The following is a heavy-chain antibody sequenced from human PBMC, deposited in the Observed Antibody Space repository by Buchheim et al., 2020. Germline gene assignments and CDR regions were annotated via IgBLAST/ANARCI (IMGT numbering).Heavy chain of an antibody. CDR1: GFTFSSYE. CDR3: AATYYYDSSGYYSLGHLDY. J-gene: IGHJ4*02. D-gene: IGHD3-22*01. V-gene: IGHV3-48*03. Sequence: EVQLVESGGGLVQPGGSLRLSCAASGFTFSSYEMNWVRQAPGKGLEWVSYISSSGSTIYYADSVKGRFTISRDNAKNSLDLPMNSLRAEDTAVYYCAATYYYDSSGYYSLGHLDYWGQGTL. CDR2: ISSSGSTI.